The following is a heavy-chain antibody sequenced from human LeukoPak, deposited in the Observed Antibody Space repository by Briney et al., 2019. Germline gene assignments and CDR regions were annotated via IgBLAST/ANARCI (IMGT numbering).Heavy chain of an antibody. J-gene: IGHJ4*02. Sequence: GRSLRLSCAASGFIFSNYGFHWVRQAPGKGLEWVAVFWSDGRQKYYVDSVKGRFTVSRDTSKKTVNLQMNSLRAEDTAVYYCARDDDGSGKYGQLYWGQGTLVTVSS. CDR2: FWSDGRQK. D-gene: IGHD3-10*01. V-gene: IGHV3-33*01. CDR1: GFIFSNYG. CDR3: ARDDDGSGKYGQLY.